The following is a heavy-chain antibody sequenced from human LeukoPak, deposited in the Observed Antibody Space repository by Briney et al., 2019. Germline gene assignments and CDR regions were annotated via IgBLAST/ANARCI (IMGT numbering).Heavy chain of an antibody. Sequence: GGSLRLSCAASGFTFSSYAMSWVRQAPGKGLEWVSVISGTGGRTYYADSVKGRFTISRDNSKNTLYLQMNSLRAEDTAVYYCAKSGVLAAIGEYFDYWGQGTLVTVSS. V-gene: IGHV3-23*01. CDR2: ISGTGGRT. CDR3: AKSGVLAAIGEYFDY. CDR1: GFTFSSYA. D-gene: IGHD2-15*01. J-gene: IGHJ4*02.